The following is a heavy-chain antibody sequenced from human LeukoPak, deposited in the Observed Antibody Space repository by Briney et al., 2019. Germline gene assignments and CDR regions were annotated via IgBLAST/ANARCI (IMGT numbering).Heavy chain of an antibody. CDR2: IYYSGST. CDR3: AREEFYDFQYYYGMDV. D-gene: IGHD3-3*01. Sequence: KPSETLSLTCTVSGGSISGYYWSWIRQPPGKGLEWIGYIYYSGSTNYNPSLKSRVTISVDTSKNQFSLKLSSVTAADTAVYYCAREEFYDFQYYYGMDVWGQGTTVTVSS. V-gene: IGHV4-59*01. CDR1: GGSISGYY. J-gene: IGHJ6*02.